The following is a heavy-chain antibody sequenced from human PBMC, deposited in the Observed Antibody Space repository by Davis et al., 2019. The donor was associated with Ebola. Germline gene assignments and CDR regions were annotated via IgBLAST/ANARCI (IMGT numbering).Heavy chain of an antibody. D-gene: IGHD2-15*01. Sequence: SETLSLTCTVSGGSITSHYWSWIRQSPGKGLEWIGYKFDSGPSNYNPSLQSRVTISIDTSKNQFSLKLTSVTAADTAIYYCARGYCTGGICSEHWFDPWGQGALVTVSS. J-gene: IGHJ5*02. CDR2: KFDSGPS. V-gene: IGHV4-59*11. CDR1: GGSITSHY. CDR3: ARGYCTGGICSEHWFDP.